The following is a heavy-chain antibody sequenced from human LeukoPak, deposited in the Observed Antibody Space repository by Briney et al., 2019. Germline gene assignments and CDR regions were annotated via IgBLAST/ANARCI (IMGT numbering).Heavy chain of an antibody. V-gene: IGHV4-59*12. D-gene: IGHD3-9*01. CDR1: GGSISSYY. CDR2: IYYSGST. Sequence: SETLSLTCTVSGGSISSYYWSWIRQPPGKALEWIGYIYYSGSTNYNPSLKSRVTISVDRSKNQFSLKLSSVTAADTAVYYCARVTLHLGILTGPDWFDPWGQGTLVTVSS. J-gene: IGHJ5*02. CDR3: ARVTLHLGILTGPDWFDP.